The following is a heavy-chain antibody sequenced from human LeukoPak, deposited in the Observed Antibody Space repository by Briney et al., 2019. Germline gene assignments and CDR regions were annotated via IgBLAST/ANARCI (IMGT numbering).Heavy chain of an antibody. CDR2: IKRDGSDK. D-gene: IGHD2/OR15-2a*01. V-gene: IGHV3-7*04. Sequence: GGSLRLSCAASGFTFSNYWMTWVRQAPGKGLEWVANIKRDGSDKYFVDSVRGRFTISRDNAKNTLYLQMNSLRAEDTAVYYCARDGGDCDSTTCCDRLDYWGQGTLVTVSS. CDR3: ARDGGDCDSTTCCDRLDY. CDR1: GFTFSNYW. J-gene: IGHJ4*02.